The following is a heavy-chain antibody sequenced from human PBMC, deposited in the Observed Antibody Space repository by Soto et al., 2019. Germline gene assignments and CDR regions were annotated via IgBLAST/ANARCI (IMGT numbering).Heavy chain of an antibody. V-gene: IGHV4-59*12. CDR1: GGSISNYY. J-gene: IGHJ3*02. CDR3: ARGKLEWLLYGRGPGFDI. Sequence: SETLSLTCTVSGGSISNYYWTWIRQPPGKGLEWIGYIYYSGSTNYNPSLKSRVTISVDTSKNQFSLKLSSVTAADTAVYYCARGKLEWLLYGRGPGFDIWGQGTMVTVSS. D-gene: IGHD3-3*01. CDR2: IYYSGST.